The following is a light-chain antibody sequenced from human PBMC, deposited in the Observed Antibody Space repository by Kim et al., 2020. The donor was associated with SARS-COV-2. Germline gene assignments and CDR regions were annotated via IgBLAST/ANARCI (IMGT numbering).Light chain of an antibody. V-gene: IGKV3-11*01. CDR2: DAS. CDR1: QSVSSY. Sequence: EIVLTQSPATLSLSPGERATLSCRASQSVSSYLAWYQQKPGQAPRLLIYDASNRATGIPGRFSGSGSGTDFTLTISSLEPEDFAVYYCQQRSNWPWTFGQGTKVDIK. CDR3: QQRSNWPWT. J-gene: IGKJ1*01.